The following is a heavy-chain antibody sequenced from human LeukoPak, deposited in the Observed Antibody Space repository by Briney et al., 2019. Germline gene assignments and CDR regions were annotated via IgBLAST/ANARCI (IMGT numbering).Heavy chain of an antibody. Sequence: GASLKISREASGFNFNNYWVGWVRQMPGKGLEWMGIIYPGDYDTRYSPSFQGHVTISVDKSISTAYLQWRSLRASDTAMYFCAGHSFDTVDAFDVWGQGTIVTVSA. J-gene: IGHJ3*01. CDR2: IYPGDYDT. CDR1: GFNFNNYW. CDR3: AGHSFDTVDAFDV. V-gene: IGHV5-51*01. D-gene: IGHD2-2*02.